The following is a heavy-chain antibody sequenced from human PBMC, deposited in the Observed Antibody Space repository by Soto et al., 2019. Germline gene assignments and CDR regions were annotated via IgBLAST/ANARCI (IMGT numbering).Heavy chain of an antibody. J-gene: IGHJ4*02. CDR2: INHSGST. D-gene: IGHD6-13*01. Sequence: NPSETLSLTCAVYGGSFSGYYWSWIRQPPGKGLEWIGEINHSGSTNYNPSLKSRVTISVDTSKNQFSLKLSSVTAADTAVYYCARGAAAGTIAVAGKRFDYWGQGTLVTVSS. CDR1: GGSFSGYY. CDR3: ARGAAAGTIAVAGKRFDY. V-gene: IGHV4-34*01.